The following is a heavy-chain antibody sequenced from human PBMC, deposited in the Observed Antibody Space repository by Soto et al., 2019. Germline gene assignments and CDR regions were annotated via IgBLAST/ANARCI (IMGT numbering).Heavy chain of an antibody. V-gene: IGHV3-23*01. CDR3: AKDDFTDRGDDYFDY. J-gene: IGHJ4*02. D-gene: IGHD2-21*02. CDR1: GFSFTNFA. Sequence: GGSLRLSCAASGFSFTNFAMSWVRQAPGKGLEWVAGIGASGDITWYADSVKGRLSISRENSKNTLYLQLNSLRFEDTAVYYCAKDDFTDRGDDYFDYWGPGT. CDR2: IGASGDIT.